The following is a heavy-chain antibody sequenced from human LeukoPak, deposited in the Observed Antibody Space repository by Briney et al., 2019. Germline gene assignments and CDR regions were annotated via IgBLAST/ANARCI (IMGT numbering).Heavy chain of an antibody. D-gene: IGHD3-10*01. CDR3: ARGYGDWFDP. J-gene: IGHJ5*02. CDR1: GFTFSAYN. Sequence: GGSLRLSCAASGFTFSAYNMHWVGQAPGKGLVWVSRINSDGSRKYYVDSVKGGFSISRDNAKNTLYLQMNSLRAEDTAVYYCARGYGDWFDPWGQGTLVTVSS. CDR2: INSDGSRK. V-gene: IGHV3-74*01.